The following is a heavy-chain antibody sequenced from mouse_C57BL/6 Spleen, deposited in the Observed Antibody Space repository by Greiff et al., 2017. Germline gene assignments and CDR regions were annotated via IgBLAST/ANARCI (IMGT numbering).Heavy chain of an antibody. CDR2: IDPEDGDT. V-gene: IGHV14-1*01. CDR1: GFNIKDYY. Sequence: VQLKQSGAELVRPGASVKLSCTASGFNIKDYYMHWVKQRPEQGLEWIGRIDPEDGDTEYAPKFQGKATMTADTSSNTAYLQLSSLTSEDTAVYYCTTWLLPAWFAYWGQGTLVTVSA. J-gene: IGHJ3*01. CDR3: TTWLLPAWFAY. D-gene: IGHD2-3*01.